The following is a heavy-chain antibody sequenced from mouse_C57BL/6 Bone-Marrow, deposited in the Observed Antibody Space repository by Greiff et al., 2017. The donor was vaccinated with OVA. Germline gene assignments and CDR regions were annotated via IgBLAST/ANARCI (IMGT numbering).Heavy chain of an antibody. V-gene: IGHV1-55*01. J-gene: IGHJ1*03. Sequence: VQLQQPGAELVKPGASVKMSCKASGFTFTSYWITWVTQRPGQGLEWIGDFYPGSGSTNYNEKFNSKATLTVDTSSSTAYMQLSSLTSEDSAVYYCARRGYYEYFDVWGTGTTVTVSS. CDR3: ARRGYYEYFDV. CDR2: FYPGSGST. D-gene: IGHD2-4*01. CDR1: GFTFTSYW.